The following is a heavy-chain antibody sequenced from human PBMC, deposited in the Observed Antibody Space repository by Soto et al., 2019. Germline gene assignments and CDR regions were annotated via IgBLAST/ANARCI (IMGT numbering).Heavy chain of an antibody. CDR3: ARGSRMRIPAASGRDYYYHGLDV. D-gene: IGHD2-15*01. CDR1: GGSFSGYY. CDR2: INHRGSI. V-gene: IGHV4-34*01. Sequence: QVQLQQWGAGLLKPSETLSVNWAVYGGSFSGYYWSWIRQPPGKGLEWIGEINHRGSINYNPSRKSRVSMSVDTSQNQYSLELNSGTAADTAVFYCARGSRMRIPAASGRDYYYHGLDVWGQGTAVTVSS. J-gene: IGHJ6*02.